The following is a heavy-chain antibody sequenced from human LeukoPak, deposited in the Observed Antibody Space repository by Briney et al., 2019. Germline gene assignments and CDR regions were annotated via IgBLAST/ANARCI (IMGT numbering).Heavy chain of an antibody. CDR3: AKDSGRGYSYGYFDY. Sequence: PGGSLRLSCAASGFTFSSYAMSWVRQAPGKGLEWVSAISGSAGSTYYADSVKGRFTISRDNSKNTLYLQMNSLRAEDTAVYYCAKDSGRGYSYGYFDYWGQGSLVTVSS. CDR2: ISGSAGST. CDR1: GFTFSSYA. V-gene: IGHV3-23*01. D-gene: IGHD5-18*01. J-gene: IGHJ4*02.